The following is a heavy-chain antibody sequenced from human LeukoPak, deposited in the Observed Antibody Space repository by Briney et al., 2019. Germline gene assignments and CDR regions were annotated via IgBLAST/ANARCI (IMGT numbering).Heavy chain of an antibody. V-gene: IGHV3-74*01. CDR1: GFTFSSYW. CDR2: INSDGSST. D-gene: IGHD6-6*01. CDR3: ARDLIIEQLGYYYGVDV. Sequence: GGSLRLSCAASGFTFSSYWMHWVRQAPGKGLVWVSRINSDGSSTSYADSVKGRFTISRDNAKNTLYLQMNSLRAEDTAVYYCARDLIIEQLGYYYGVDVWGQGTTVTVSS. J-gene: IGHJ6*02.